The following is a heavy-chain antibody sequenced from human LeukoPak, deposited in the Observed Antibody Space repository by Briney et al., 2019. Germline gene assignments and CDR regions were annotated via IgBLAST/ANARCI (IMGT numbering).Heavy chain of an antibody. CDR2: IYYSGST. D-gene: IGHD6-13*01. Sequence: PSETLSLTCTVSGGSISSGGYYWSWIRQPPGKGLEWIGSIYYSGSTYYNPSLKSRVTIFVDTSKNQFSLKLSSVTAADTAVYYCARRKSAAAGTHYYYYYMDVWGKGTTVTVSS. CDR1: GGSISSGGYY. J-gene: IGHJ6*03. CDR3: ARRKSAAAGTHYYYYYMDV. V-gene: IGHV4-39*01.